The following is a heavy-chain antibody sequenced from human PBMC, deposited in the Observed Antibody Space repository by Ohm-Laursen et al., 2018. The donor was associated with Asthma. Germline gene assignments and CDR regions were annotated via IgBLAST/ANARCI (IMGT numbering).Heavy chain of an antibody. CDR2: ISGNGGRT. Sequence: SLRLSCAASGFTFSTYAMNWVRQAPGKGLEWVSDISGNGGRTKYADFVTGRFTISRDNSKNTLYLQMSSLRAEDTALYYCAIGEDDIGDSRWFEHWGQGTLVTVSS. CDR1: GFTFSTYA. CDR3: AIGEDDIGDSRWFEH. V-gene: IGHV3-23*01. D-gene: IGHD2-21*02. J-gene: IGHJ5*02.